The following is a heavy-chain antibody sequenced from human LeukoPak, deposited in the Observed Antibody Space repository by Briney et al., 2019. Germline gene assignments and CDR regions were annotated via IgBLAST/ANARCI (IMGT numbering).Heavy chain of an antibody. CDR2: IRYDGTNK. CDR3: AKDGLNWNWPHYYYMDV. CDR1: GFTFSSYG. Sequence: QPGGSLRLSCGASGFTFSSYGMHWVRQAPGKGPEWVAFIRYDGTNKYYADSVKGRFTISRDNSKNTLYLQMNSLRTEDTAVYYCAKDGLNWNWPHYYYMDVWGRGTTVTVSS. V-gene: IGHV3-30*02. J-gene: IGHJ6*03. D-gene: IGHD1-7*01.